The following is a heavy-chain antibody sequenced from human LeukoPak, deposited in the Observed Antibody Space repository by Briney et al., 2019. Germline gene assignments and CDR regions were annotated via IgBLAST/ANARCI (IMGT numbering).Heavy chain of an antibody. J-gene: IGHJ6*03. D-gene: IGHD3-3*01. V-gene: IGHV3-21*01. CDR3: AKREPPDPYYDFWRQIKYYYYYYYMDV. Sequence: PGGSLRLSCAASGFTFSNFYMNWVRQAPGKGLEWVSSISSSSRYIYHADSVKGRFTISRDNSKNTLYLQMNSLRAEDTAVYYCAKREPPDPYYDFWRQIKYYYYYYYMDVWGKGTTVTVSS. CDR1: GFTFSNFY. CDR2: ISSSSRYI.